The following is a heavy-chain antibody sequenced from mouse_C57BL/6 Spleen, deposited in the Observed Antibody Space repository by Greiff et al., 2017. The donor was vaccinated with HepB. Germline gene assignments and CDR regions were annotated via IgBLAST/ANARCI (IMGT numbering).Heavy chain of an antibody. CDR2: IWTGGGT. J-gene: IGHJ1*03. V-gene: IGHV2-9-1*01. CDR3: ARNMRYGSIYWYFEV. Sequence: QVQLQQSGPGLVAPSQSLSITCTVSGFSLTSYAISWVRQPPGKGLEWLGVIWTGGGTNYNSALKSRLSISKENSKSQVFLKMNTMQTDDTARYYTARNMRYGSIYWYFEVWGTGTPVTVSS. CDR1: GFSLTSYA. D-gene: IGHD1-1*01.